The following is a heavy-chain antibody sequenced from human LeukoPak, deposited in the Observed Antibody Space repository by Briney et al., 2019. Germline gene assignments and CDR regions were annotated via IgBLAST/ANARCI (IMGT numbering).Heavy chain of an antibody. Sequence: GGSLRLSCAASGFTFNDYAMHWVRQAPGKGLEWVSLISGNSNSAHYADSVKGRFTISRYNSKNSLYLQMNSLRTEDTAFYFCAKAGGFFLDYWGQGNLVSVSS. CDR3: AKAGGFFLDY. D-gene: IGHD2/OR15-2a*01. CDR1: GFTFNDYA. CDR2: ISGNSNSA. J-gene: IGHJ4*02. V-gene: IGHV3-43*02.